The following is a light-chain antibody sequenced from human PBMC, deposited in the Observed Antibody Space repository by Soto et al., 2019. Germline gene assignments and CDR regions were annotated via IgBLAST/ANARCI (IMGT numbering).Light chain of an antibody. J-gene: IGKJ1*01. CDR2: DAS. V-gene: IGKV1-5*01. CDR1: QSISSW. Sequence: DIQMTQSPSTLSASVGDRVTITCRASQSISSWLAWYQQKPGKPPKLLIYDASNLESGVPSRFSGSGSGTEFTLTVSSLQPDDFATYYCLQDYNYPWTFGQGTKVDI. CDR3: LQDYNYPWT.